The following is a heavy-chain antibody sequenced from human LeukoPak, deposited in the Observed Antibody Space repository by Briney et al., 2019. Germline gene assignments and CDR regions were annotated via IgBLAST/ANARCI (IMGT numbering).Heavy chain of an antibody. CDR1: GFTFSDYY. Sequence: PGGSLRLSCAASGFTFSDYYMSWIRQAPGKGLEWVSYISSSGSTIYYADSVKGRFTISRDNAKNSLYLQMNSLRAEDTALYYCARGWLVVVAGASDIWGQGTMVTVSS. V-gene: IGHV3-11*01. CDR2: ISSSGSTI. CDR3: ARGWLVVVAGASDI. D-gene: IGHD2-15*01. J-gene: IGHJ3*02.